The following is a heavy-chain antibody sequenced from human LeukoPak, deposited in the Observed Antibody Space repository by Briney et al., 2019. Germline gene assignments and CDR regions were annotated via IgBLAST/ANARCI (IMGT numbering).Heavy chain of an antibody. J-gene: IGHJ4*02. V-gene: IGHV3-7*01. Sequence: GGSLRLSCAASGFTFSSYWMSWVRQAPGKGLERVANIKQDGSEKYYVDSVKGRFTISRDNAKNSLYLQMNSLRAEDTAVYYCARLGYCSSTSCFTSMYFDYWGQGTLVTVSS. CDR1: GFTFSSYW. D-gene: IGHD2-2*02. CDR2: IKQDGSEK. CDR3: ARLGYCSSTSCFTSMYFDY.